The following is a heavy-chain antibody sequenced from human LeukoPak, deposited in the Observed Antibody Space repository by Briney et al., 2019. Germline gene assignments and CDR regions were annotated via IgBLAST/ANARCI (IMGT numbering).Heavy chain of an antibody. CDR1: GGSFSSYY. D-gene: IGHD2-2*01. CDR3: ARTTEGYCRSASCYDLSYSYFMDG. J-gene: IGHJ6*03. CDR2: IHYSGSA. Sequence: SESLSLTCTVSGGSFSSYYWSWIRQPPGKGLVWIGDIHYSGSAHYNPSLKSRVSISVDTSKNQFSLKLSSAPATDTAVYYWARTTEGYCRSASCYDLSYSYFMDGWGKGTTVTIPS. V-gene: IGHV4-59*01.